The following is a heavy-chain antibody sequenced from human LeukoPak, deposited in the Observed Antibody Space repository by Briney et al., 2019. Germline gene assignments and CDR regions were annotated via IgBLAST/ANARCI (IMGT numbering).Heavy chain of an antibody. CDR1: GGSISSYY. D-gene: IGHD2-2*01. V-gene: IGHV4-59*08. Sequence: SETLSLTCTVSGGSISSYYWSWIRQPPGKGLEWIGYIYYSGSTNYNPSLKSRVTISVDTSKNQFSLKLGSVTAADTAVHYCARTFSSTSGMEFDPWGQGTLVTVSS. CDR2: IYYSGST. J-gene: IGHJ5*02. CDR3: ARTFSSTSGMEFDP.